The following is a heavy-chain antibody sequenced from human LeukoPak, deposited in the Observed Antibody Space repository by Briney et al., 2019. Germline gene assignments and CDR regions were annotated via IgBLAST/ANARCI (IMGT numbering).Heavy chain of an antibody. CDR1: GFTFISYW. CDR2: INSDGGST. Sequence: GGALRLSCAASGFTFISYWMHWVRQAPEKGVVWVSRINSDGGSTSYADSVKGRFTISRDNAKNTLYLQMNRLRAEDTAVYYCARDSRGTDRSFDYWGQGTLVTVSS. J-gene: IGHJ4*02. CDR3: ARDSRGTDRSFDY. V-gene: IGHV3-74*01. D-gene: IGHD1-14*01.